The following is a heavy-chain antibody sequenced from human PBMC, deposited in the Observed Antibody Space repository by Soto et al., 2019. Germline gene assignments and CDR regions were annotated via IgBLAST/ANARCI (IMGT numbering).Heavy chain of an antibody. V-gene: IGHV1-46*03. CDR2: INPSGGTT. Sequence: QVQLVQSGAEVKKPGASVKVSCKASGYTFTSYYMHWVRQAPGQGLEWMGIINPSGGTTSYAQKFQGRVTMTRDTSTSTVYMELNSLRSDDTAVYYCARDRGRYCSGGSCPDAFDVWGQGTMVTVSS. CDR1: GYTFTSYY. CDR3: ARDRGRYCSGGSCPDAFDV. J-gene: IGHJ3*01. D-gene: IGHD2-15*01.